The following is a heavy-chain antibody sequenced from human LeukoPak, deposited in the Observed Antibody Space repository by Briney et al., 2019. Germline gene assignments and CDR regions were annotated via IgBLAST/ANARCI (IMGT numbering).Heavy chain of an antibody. CDR3: AKDGNCSGGSWSLDY. J-gene: IGHJ4*02. CDR2: INPNSSGT. Sequence: GAAVKVSCKASGYTFTGHYIHWVRQAPGQGLGWVGWINPNSSGTNYAQKFQGRVTMTRDTSINSAYMELRRLRSDETAVYCCAKDGNCSGGSWSLDYWGQGTLVTVSS. CDR1: GYTFTGHY. V-gene: IGHV1-2*02. D-gene: IGHD2-15*01.